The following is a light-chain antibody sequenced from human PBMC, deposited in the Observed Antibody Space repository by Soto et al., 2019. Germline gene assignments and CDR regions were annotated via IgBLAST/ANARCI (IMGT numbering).Light chain of an antibody. J-gene: IGKJ5*01. CDR3: QQYDNLLIT. CDR1: QDISNY. V-gene: IGKV1-33*01. CDR2: DAS. Sequence: IQMTQSPSSLSASVGDIVTITCQASQDISNYLNWYQQKPGKAPKLLIYDASNLETGVPSRFSGSGSGTDFTFTISSLQPEDIATYYCQQYDNLLITFGQGTRLEIK.